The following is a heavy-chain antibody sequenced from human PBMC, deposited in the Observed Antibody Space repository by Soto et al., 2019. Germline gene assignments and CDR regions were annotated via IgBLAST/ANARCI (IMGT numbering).Heavy chain of an antibody. J-gene: IGHJ5*02. CDR1: GFTFSSYG. CDR2: IWYDGSNK. D-gene: IGHD7-27*01. Sequence: QVQLVESGGGVVQPGRSLRLSCAASGFTFSSYGMHWVRQAPGKGLEWVAVIWYDGSNKYYADSVKGRFTISRDNSKNTLYLQMNSLRAEDTAVYYCAREPGGFLGWFDPWGQGTLVTVSS. V-gene: IGHV3-33*01. CDR3: AREPGGFLGWFDP.